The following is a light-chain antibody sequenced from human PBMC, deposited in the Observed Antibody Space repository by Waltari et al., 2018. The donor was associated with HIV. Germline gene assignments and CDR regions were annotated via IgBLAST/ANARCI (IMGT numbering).Light chain of an antibody. J-gene: IGLJ1*01. CDR3: QSYDSGLTAYV. CDR1: SSNIGAGYD. CDR2: GNT. Sequence: QSVLTQPPSVSGAPGQRVPISCTGSSSNIGAGYDVHWFQQLPGTAPKLLIYGNTNRPSGVPDRFSGSKSGTSASLAITGLQAEDEADYHCQSYDSGLTAYVFGTGTKVTVL. V-gene: IGLV1-40*01.